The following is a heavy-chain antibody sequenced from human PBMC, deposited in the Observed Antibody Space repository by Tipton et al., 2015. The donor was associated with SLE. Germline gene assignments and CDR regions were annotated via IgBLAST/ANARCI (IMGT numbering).Heavy chain of an antibody. CDR1: GGSISSHY. J-gene: IGHJ4*02. CDR3: ATYRSSWTRFDY. V-gene: IGHV4-59*11. CDR2: FAHSGSS. D-gene: IGHD6-13*01. Sequence: GLVKPSETLSLTCSVSGGSISSHYWSWLRQPPGKGLEWIGSFAHSGSSFYNPSLKSRVSISADTSKNQFSLKLSSVTAADTAVYYCATYRSSWTRFDYWGQGTLVTVFS.